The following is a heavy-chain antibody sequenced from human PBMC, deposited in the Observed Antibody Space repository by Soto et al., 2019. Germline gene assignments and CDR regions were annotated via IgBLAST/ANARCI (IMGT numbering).Heavy chain of an antibody. Sequence: PGGSLRLSCAASGFTFSSYEMSWVRQAPGKGLEWVSYISSSGSTIYYADSVKGRFTISRDNAKNSLYLQMDSLRAEDTAVYYCARVTQQLATNWFDPWGQGTLVTVSS. D-gene: IGHD6-13*01. CDR2: ISSSGSTI. V-gene: IGHV3-48*03. CDR1: GFTFSSYE. J-gene: IGHJ5*02. CDR3: ARVTQQLATNWFDP.